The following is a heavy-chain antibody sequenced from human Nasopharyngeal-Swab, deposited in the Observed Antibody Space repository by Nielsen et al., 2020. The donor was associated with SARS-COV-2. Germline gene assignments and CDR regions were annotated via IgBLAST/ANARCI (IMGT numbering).Heavy chain of an antibody. Sequence: SLKISCAGSGFPFDDYAIHWVRQAPGKGLEWVSSITWNSGSRDYADSVKGRFTISRDNSKNTPSLQMDSLRAEDTAVYYCAKARRTDTYGYECFDSWGQGTLVTVSS. J-gene: IGHJ4*02. CDR2: ITWNSGSR. CDR3: AKARRTDTYGYECFDS. V-gene: IGHV3-9*01. D-gene: IGHD5-18*01. CDR1: GFPFDDYA.